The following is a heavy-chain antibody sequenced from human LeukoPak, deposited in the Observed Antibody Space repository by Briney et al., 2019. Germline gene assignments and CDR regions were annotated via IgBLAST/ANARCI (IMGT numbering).Heavy chain of an antibody. Sequence: SQTLSLTCTVSGGSISSGGYYWSWIRQPPGKGLEWIGYIYHSGSTYYNPSLKSRVTISVDRSKNQFSLKLGSVTAADTAVYYCARAPYSSYGDYWGQGTLVTVAS. V-gene: IGHV4-30-2*01. J-gene: IGHJ4*02. CDR1: GGSISSGGYY. CDR2: IYHSGST. D-gene: IGHD3-22*01. CDR3: ARAPYSSYGDY.